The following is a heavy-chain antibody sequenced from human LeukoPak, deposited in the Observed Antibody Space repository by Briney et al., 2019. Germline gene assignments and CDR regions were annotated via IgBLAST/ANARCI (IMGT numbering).Heavy chain of an antibody. CDR1: GFTFSSYD. J-gene: IGHJ3*02. Sequence: EGSLRLSCAASGFTFSSYDMHWVRQDTGKGLEWVSAIGTIGDTYYTGSVKGRFTISRENAKNSLYLQMNSLRAGDTAAYYCARKGDGASDIWGQGTMVTVSS. CDR2: IGTIGDT. V-gene: IGHV3-13*01. CDR3: ARKGDGASDI. D-gene: IGHD3-16*01.